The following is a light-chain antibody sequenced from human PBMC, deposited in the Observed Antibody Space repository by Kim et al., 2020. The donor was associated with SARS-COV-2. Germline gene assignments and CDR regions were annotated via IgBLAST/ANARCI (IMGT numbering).Light chain of an antibody. CDR2: EVS. J-gene: IGLJ6*01. Sequence: PGQSITISCAATSSDIGSSSYVSWYQQHPGKAPKLILYEVSDRPSGVSNRFSGLKSANTASLTISGLQPEDEADYYCSSYTKTNVIFGGGTKVTVL. CDR1: SSDIGSSSY. CDR3: SSYTKTNVI. V-gene: IGLV2-14*01.